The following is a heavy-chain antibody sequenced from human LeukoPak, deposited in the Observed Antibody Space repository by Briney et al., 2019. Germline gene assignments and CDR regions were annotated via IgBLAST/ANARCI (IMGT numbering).Heavy chain of an antibody. D-gene: IGHD3-3*01. J-gene: IGHJ6*03. CDR3: ARHQEGGGTIFGVTYYYYYYMDV. CDR2: IYPDDSNT. CDR1: GYSFPTFW. Sequence: GESLKISCKGSGYSFPTFWIGWVRQMPGKGLEWMGIIYPDDSNTRYSPSFQGQVTISADKSIGTAYLQWSSLKASDTAMYYCARHQEGGGTIFGVTYYYYYYMDVWGKGTTVTVSS. V-gene: IGHV5-51*01.